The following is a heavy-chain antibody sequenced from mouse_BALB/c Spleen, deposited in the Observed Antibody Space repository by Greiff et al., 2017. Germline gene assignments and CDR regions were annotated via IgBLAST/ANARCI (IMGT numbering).Heavy chain of an antibody. J-gene: IGHJ4*01. CDR3: ARDRGITDYYAMDY. D-gene: IGHD2-4*01. CDR2: IWAGGST. V-gene: IGHV2-9*02. Sequence: QVQLKESGPGLVAPSQSLSITCTVSGFSLTSYGVHWVRQPPGKGLEWLGVIWAGGSTNYHSALMSRLSISKDNSKSQVFLKMNSLQTDDTAMYYCARDRGITDYYAMDYWGQGTSVTVSS. CDR1: GFSLTSYG.